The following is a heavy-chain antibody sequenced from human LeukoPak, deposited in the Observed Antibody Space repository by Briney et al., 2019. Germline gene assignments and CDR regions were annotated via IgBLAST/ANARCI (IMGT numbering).Heavy chain of an antibody. V-gene: IGHV4-4*02. CDR1: GDSGSRSDW. CDR3: ARVGNPLVTVFAWFDP. D-gene: IGHD3-3*01. CDR2: IHQFGSP. J-gene: IGHJ5*02. Sequence: SETLSLTCTVSGDSGSRSDWWSWVRQPPGKGLEWIGEIHQFGSPNYNPSLRSRLTISADTSKNQFSLKLSSVTAADTAVYYCARVGNPLVTVFAWFDPWGQGTLVTVSS.